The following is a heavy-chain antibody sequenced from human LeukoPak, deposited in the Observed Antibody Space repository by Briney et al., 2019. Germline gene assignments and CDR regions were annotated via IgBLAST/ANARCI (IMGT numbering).Heavy chain of an antibody. Sequence: GASVKVSCKASGGTFNNYAISWVRQAPGQGLEWMGGIIPIFDTANYAQKFQERVTITRDMSTSTAYMELSSLRSEDTAVYYCAAAAAGTNWFDPWGQGTLVTVSS. CDR2: IIPIFDTA. J-gene: IGHJ5*02. V-gene: IGHV1-69*05. CDR3: AAAAAGTNWFDP. CDR1: GGTFNNYA. D-gene: IGHD6-13*01.